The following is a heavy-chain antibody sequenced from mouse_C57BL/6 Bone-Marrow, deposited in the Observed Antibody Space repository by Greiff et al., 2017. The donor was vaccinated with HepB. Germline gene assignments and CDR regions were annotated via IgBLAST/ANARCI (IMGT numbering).Heavy chain of an antibody. CDR3: ASGAWFAY. CDR2: IYPGGGYT. V-gene: IGHV1-63*01. Sequence: VQLQQSGAELVRPGTSVKMSCKASGYTFTNYWIGWAKQRPGHGLEWIGDIYPGGGYTKYNEKFKGKATLTADKSSSTAYMQFSSLTSEDSAIYYCASGAWFAYWGQGTLVTVSA. J-gene: IGHJ3*01. CDR1: GYTFTNYW.